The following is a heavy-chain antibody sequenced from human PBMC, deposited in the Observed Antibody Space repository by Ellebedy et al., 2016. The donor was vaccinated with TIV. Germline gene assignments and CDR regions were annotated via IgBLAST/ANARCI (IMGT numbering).Heavy chain of an antibody. D-gene: IGHD3-22*01. Sequence: SLKISXAASGFTFDDYAMHWVRQAPGKGLEWVSGISWNSGSIGYADSVKGRFTISRDNAKNSLYLQMNSLRAEDTALYYCAKGGVVVVLPNFDYWGQGTLVTVSS. CDR3: AKGGVVVVLPNFDY. CDR2: ISWNSGSI. CDR1: GFTFDDYA. V-gene: IGHV3-9*01. J-gene: IGHJ4*02.